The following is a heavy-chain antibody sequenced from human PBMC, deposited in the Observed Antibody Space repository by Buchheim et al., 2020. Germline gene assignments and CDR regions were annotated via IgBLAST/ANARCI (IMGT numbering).Heavy chain of an antibody. Sequence: EVQLVQSGAEVKKPGESLRISCKGSGYSFTSYWISWVRQMPGKGLEWMGRIDPSDSYTNYSPSFQGHVTISADKSLSTAYPQWSSLKASDTAMYYCARRAPLAAAGTYYYYYGMDVWGQGTT. J-gene: IGHJ6*02. CDR3: ARRAPLAAAGTYYYYYGMDV. CDR1: GYSFTSYW. V-gene: IGHV5-10-1*03. CDR2: IDPSDSYT. D-gene: IGHD6-13*01.